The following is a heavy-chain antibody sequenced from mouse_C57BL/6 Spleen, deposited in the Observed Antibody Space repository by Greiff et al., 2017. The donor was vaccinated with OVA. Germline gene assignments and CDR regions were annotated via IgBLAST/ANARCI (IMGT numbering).Heavy chain of an antibody. CDR1: GYAFSSSW. CDR2: IYPGDGDT. V-gene: IGHV1-82*01. D-gene: IGHD2-3*01. CDR3: AREGDDGYPYAMDY. Sequence: VQLQQSGPELVKPGASVKISCKASGYAFSSSWMNWVKQRPGKGLEWIGRIYPGDGDTNYNGKFKGKATLTADKSSSTAYMQLSSLTSEDSAVYFCAREGDDGYPYAMDYWGQGTSVTVSS. J-gene: IGHJ4*01.